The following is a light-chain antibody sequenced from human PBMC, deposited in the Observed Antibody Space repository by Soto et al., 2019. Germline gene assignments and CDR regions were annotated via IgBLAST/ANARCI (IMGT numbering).Light chain of an antibody. Sequence: QLVLTQPPSVSGAPGQRVTISCTGTSSNTGAGYDVHWYQQHPGTAPKYLIYSNSNRPSGVPDRFSGSKSGTSASLAISGLQAEDEADYFCQSYDTSLRGWVFGGGTKVTVL. J-gene: IGLJ3*02. CDR2: SNS. CDR1: SSNTGAGYD. CDR3: QSYDTSLRGWV. V-gene: IGLV1-40*01.